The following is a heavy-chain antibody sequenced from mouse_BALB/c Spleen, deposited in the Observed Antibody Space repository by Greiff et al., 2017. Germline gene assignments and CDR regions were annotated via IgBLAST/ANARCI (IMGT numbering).Heavy chain of an antibody. J-gene: IGHJ2*01. V-gene: IGHV14-3*02. CDR2: IDPANGNT. D-gene: IGHD2-1*01. Sequence: VQLQQSGAELVKPGASVKLSCTASGFNIKDTYMHWVKQRPEQGLEWIGRIDPANGNTKYDPKFQGKATITADTPSNTAYLQLSSLTSEDTAVYYCASPLGGNYRYYFDYWGQGTTLTVSS. CDR1: GFNIKDTY. CDR3: ASPLGGNYRYYFDY.